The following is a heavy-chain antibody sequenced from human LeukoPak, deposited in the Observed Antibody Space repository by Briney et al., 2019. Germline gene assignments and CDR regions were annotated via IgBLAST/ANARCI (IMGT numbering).Heavy chain of an antibody. J-gene: IGHJ5*02. D-gene: IGHD3-16*01. CDR1: GFTFSSYW. CDR3: ARLLGESTIYDL. CDR2: IRQNGNEK. Sequence: GGSLRLSCAASGFTFSSYWMSWVRQAPGKGLEWVASIRQNGNEKHYVESVKGRFIISRDNAQNSVSLQMNSLRDEDTAMYYCARLLGESTIYDLWGQGTLVTVSS. V-gene: IGHV3-7*01.